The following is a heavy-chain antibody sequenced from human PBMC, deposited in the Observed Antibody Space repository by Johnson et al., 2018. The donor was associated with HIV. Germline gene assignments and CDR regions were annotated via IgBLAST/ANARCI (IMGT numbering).Heavy chain of an antibody. CDR1: GFNFSSSW. D-gene: IGHD3-16*01. V-gene: IGHV3-30*03. Sequence: QVQLVESGGGVVQPGRSLRLSCAASGFNFSSSWMHWVRQAPGKGLEWVAFTAHDESITHYADSVKGRFTMSRDNSKNTLYLQMNSLRAEDTAVYYCARPLGPPLWHDAFDIWGQGTMVTVSS. CDR3: ARPLGPPLWHDAFDI. CDR2: TAHDESIT. J-gene: IGHJ3*02.